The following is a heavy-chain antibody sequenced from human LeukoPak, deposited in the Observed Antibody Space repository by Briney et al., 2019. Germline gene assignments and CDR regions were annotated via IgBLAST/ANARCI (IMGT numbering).Heavy chain of an antibody. CDR3: ARVDRRYCSSTSCLSWFDP. D-gene: IGHD2-2*01. V-gene: IGHV1-2*02. CDR1: GYTFTGYY. CDR2: INPNSGGT. Sequence: ASVKVSCKASGYTFTGYYMHWVRQAPGQGLEWMGWINPNSGGTNYAQKSQGRVTMTRDTSISTAYMELSRLRSDDTAVYYCARVDRRYCSSTSCLSWFDPWGQGTLVTVSS. J-gene: IGHJ5*02.